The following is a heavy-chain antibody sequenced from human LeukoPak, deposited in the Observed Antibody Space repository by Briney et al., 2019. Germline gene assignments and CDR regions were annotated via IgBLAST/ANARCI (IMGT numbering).Heavy chain of an antibody. Sequence: GASVKISCKASGGTFSSYAISWVRQAPGQGLEWMGRIIPIFGTANYAQKFQGRVTITTDESTSTAYMELSSLRSEDTAVYYCARARSSSWPMDAFDIWGQGTIVTVSS. CDR1: GGTFSSYA. CDR2: IIPIFGTA. CDR3: ARARSSSWPMDAFDI. J-gene: IGHJ3*02. V-gene: IGHV1-69*05. D-gene: IGHD6-13*01.